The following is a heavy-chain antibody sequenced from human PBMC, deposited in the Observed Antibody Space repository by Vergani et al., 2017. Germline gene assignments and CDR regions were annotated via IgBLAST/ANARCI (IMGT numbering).Heavy chain of an antibody. CDR1: GYTFTSYG. CDR3: ATPYSYGYANPHDAYDI. Sequence: QVQLVQSGAEVKKPGASVKVSCKASGYTFTSYGISWVRQAPGQGLEWMGWISAYNGNTNYAQKLQGRVTMTTDTSTSTAYMELRSLRYDDTAVYDCATPYSYGYANPHDAYDIWGRGTMVTVSS. D-gene: IGHD5-18*01. J-gene: IGHJ3*02. CDR2: ISAYNGNT. V-gene: IGHV1-18*01.